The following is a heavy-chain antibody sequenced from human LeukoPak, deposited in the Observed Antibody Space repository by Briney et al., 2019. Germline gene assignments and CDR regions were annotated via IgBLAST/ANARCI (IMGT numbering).Heavy chain of an antibody. CDR3: AKDSSSYDWGYMDV. Sequence: PGRSLRLSCAASGFTFSSYGMHWVRQAPGKGLEWVAVIWYDGSNKYYADSVKGRFTISRDNSKNTLYLQMNSLRAEDTAVYYCAKDSSSYDWGYMDVWGKGTTVTISS. CDR2: IWYDGSNK. D-gene: IGHD3-22*01. CDR1: GFTFSSYG. J-gene: IGHJ6*03. V-gene: IGHV3-33*06.